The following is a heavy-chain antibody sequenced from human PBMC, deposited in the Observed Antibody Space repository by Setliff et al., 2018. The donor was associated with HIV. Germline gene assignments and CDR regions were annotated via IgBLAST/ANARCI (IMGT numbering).Heavy chain of an antibody. CDR1: GGSISSHY. D-gene: IGHD5-12*01. V-gene: IGHV4-4*09. J-gene: IGHJ6*03. CDR3: ARGHDNKYYYFYYMDV. CDR2: INTSGST. Sequence: SETLSLTCTVSGGSISSHYWSWIRQPPGKGLEWIGRINTSGSTNYNPSLKSRVTISVDKSQNQFSLKLSSVTAADTAVYYCARGHDNKYYYFYYMDVWGKGTTVTVSS.